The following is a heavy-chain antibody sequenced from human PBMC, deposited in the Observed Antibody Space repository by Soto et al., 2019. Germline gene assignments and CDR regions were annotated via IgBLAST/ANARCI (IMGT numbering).Heavy chain of an antibody. CDR2: IVHVGST. CDR1: GGSISTNQW. V-gene: IGHV4-4*02. D-gene: IGHD3-3*01. Sequence: QVHLQESGPGLVKPSGTLSLTCAVSGGSISTNQWWNWVRQARGKGLEWIGEIVHVGSTNYNPSLKSRVIISVDKSKNQFSLNLSAVTAADTAGYYCARLQPDTSGYYFDHWGQGALVTVSS. J-gene: IGHJ4*02. CDR3: ARLQPDTSGYYFDH.